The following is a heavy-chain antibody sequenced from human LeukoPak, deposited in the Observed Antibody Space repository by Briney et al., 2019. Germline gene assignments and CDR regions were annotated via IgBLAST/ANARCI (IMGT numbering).Heavy chain of an antibody. CDR3: ASFGSMGSYYFDY. CDR1: GGSISSSSYY. V-gene: IGHV4-39*07. CDR2: IYYSGST. D-gene: IGHD2/OR15-2a*01. Sequence: PSETLSPTCAVYGGSISSSSYYWGWIRQPPGKGLEWIGSIYYSGSTYYNPSLKSRVTISVDTSKNQFSLKLSSVTAADTAVYYCASFGSMGSYYFDYWGQGTLVTVSS. J-gene: IGHJ4*02.